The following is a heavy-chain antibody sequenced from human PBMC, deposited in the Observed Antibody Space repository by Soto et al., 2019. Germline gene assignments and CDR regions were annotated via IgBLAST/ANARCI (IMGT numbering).Heavy chain of an antibody. V-gene: IGHV3-66*01. CDR2: ISSGGST. J-gene: IGHJ4*02. Sequence: EVERVESGGGLGQPGGSLRLSCAASGFTVSNLYMTWVRQAPGKGLQWVAVISSGGSTYYADSVKGRFTISRDNSKNTLYLEMNSLRAEDTAVYYCARDTLGGAYDFLHGGQGTLVTVSS. CDR1: GFTVSNLY. CDR3: ARDTLGGAYDFLH. D-gene: IGHD3-3*01.